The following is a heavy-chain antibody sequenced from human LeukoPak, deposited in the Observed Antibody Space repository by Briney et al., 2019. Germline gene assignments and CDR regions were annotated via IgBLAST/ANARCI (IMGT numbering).Heavy chain of an antibody. CDR1: GGSISSYY. J-gene: IGHJ4*02. D-gene: IGHD6-19*01. CDR3: ARDSYFHSSGWYGGYFDY. Sequence: SETLSLTCTVSGGSISSYYWSWIWQPPGKGLEWIGYIYYSGSTNYNPSLKSRVTISVDTSKNQFSLKLSSVTAADTAVYYCARDSYFHSSGWYGGYFDYWGQGTLVTVSS. V-gene: IGHV4-59*01. CDR2: IYYSGST.